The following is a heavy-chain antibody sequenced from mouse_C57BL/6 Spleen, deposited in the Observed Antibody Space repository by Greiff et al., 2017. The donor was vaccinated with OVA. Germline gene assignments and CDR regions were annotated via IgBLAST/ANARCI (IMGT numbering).Heavy chain of an antibody. CDR3: ARDYYGRGGYFDY. D-gene: IGHD1-1*01. CDR2: ISSGSSTI. Sequence: EVKLVESGGGLVKPGGSLKLSCAASGFTFSDYGMHWVRQAPEKGLEWVAYISSGSSTIYYADTVKGRFTISRDNAKNTLFLQMTSLRSEDTAMYYCARDYYGRGGYFDYWGQGTTLTVSS. V-gene: IGHV5-17*01. J-gene: IGHJ2*01. CDR1: GFTFSDYG.